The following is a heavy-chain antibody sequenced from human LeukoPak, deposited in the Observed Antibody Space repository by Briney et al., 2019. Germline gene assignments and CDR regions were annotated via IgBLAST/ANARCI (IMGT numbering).Heavy chain of an antibody. V-gene: IGHV4-30-4*01. CDR1: GGSISSGDYY. Sequence: SETLSLTCTVSGGSISSGDYYWSWIRQPPGKGLEWIGYIYYSGSIYYNPSLKSRVTISVDTSKNQFSLKLSSVTAADTAVYYCARVSVGSNNWFDPWGQGTLVTVSS. J-gene: IGHJ5*02. D-gene: IGHD2-15*01. CDR2: IYYSGSI. CDR3: ARVSVGSNNWFDP.